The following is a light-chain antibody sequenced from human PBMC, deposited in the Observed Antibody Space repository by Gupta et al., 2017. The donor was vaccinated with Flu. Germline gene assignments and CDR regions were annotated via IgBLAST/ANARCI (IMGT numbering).Light chain of an antibody. CDR3: MQALQTWT. V-gene: IGKV2-28*01. J-gene: IGKJ1*01. Sequence: DIVMTQSPLSLPVTPGEPASISCRSSQSLLHSNGYNYLDWYLQKPGQSPQLLIYLGSNRASGVPDRFSGSGSGTDFTLKISRVDTEDVGVYYCMQALQTWTFGQGTKVEIK. CDR1: QSLLHSNGYNY. CDR2: LGS.